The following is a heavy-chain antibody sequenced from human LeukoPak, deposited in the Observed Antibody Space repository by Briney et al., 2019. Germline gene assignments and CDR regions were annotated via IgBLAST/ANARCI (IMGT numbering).Heavy chain of an antibody. J-gene: IGHJ4*02. CDR2: ISSSSSYI. CDR1: GFTFSSYS. D-gene: IGHD1-26*01. CDR3: ARSREWELPFDY. Sequence: PGGSLRLSCAASGFTFSSYSMNWVRQAPGKGLEWVSSISSSSSYIYYADSVKGRFTISRDNAKNSLYLQMNSLRAEDTAVYYCARSREWELPFDYWGQGTLVTVSS. V-gene: IGHV3-21*01.